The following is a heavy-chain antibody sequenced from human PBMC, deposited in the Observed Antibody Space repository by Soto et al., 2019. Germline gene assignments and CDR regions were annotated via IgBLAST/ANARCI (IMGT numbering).Heavy chain of an antibody. CDR2: ISYDGSNK. CDR3: ARDLQFPGIANGMDV. D-gene: IGHD2-21*01. J-gene: IGHJ6*02. CDR1: GFTFSSYA. V-gene: IGHV3-30-3*01. Sequence: PGGSLRLSCAASGFTFSSYAMHWVRQAPGKGLEWVAVISYDGSNKYYADSVKGRFTISRDNSKNTLYLQMNSLRAEDTAVYYCARDLQFPGIANGMDVWGQGTTVTVSS.